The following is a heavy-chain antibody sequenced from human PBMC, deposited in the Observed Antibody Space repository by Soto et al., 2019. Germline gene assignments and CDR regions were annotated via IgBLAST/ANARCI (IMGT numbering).Heavy chain of an antibody. CDR1: GYTLTELS. D-gene: IGHD2-21*01. V-gene: IGHV1-24*01. CDR2: FDPEGGET. CDR3: ATFEPIGRKASTYLLDY. Sequence: GASVKVSCKVSGYTLTELSMHWVRQAPGKGLEWMGGFDPEGGETIYAQKFQGRVTMTEDTSTDTAYMELSSLRSEDTAVYYCATFEPIGRKASTYLLDYWGQATLVTVSS. J-gene: IGHJ4*02.